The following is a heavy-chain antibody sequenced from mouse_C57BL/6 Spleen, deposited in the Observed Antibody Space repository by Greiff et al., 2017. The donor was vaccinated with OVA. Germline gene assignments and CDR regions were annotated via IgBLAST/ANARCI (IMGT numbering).Heavy chain of an antibody. D-gene: IGHD2-1*01. J-gene: IGHJ3*01. CDR3: ARGYYGNYGFAY. CDR2: ISYDGSN. V-gene: IGHV3-6*01. Sequence: EVQVVESGPGLVKPSQSLSLTCSVTGYSITSGYYWNWIRQFPGNKLEWMGYISYDGSNNYNPSLKNRISITRDTSKNQFFLKLNSVTTEDTATYYCARGYYGNYGFAYWGQGTLVTVSA. CDR1: GYSITSGYY.